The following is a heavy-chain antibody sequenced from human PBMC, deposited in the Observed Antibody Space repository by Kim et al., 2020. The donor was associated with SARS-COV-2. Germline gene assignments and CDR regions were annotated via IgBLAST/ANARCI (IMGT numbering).Heavy chain of an antibody. CDR1: GYSFTSYW. Sequence: GESLKISCKGSGYSFTSYWIGWVRQMPGKGLEWMGIIYPGDSDTRYSPSFQGQVTISADKSISTAYLQWSSLKASDTAMYYCARMSDVRGYDIGSFDYWGQGTLVTVSS. CDR3: ARMSDVRGYDIGSFDY. J-gene: IGHJ4*02. V-gene: IGHV5-51*01. CDR2: IYPGDSDT. D-gene: IGHD5-12*01.